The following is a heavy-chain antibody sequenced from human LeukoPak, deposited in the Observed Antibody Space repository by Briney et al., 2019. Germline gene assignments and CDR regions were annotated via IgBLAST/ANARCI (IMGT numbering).Heavy chain of an antibody. CDR3: AKSKLLWFGELLSE. D-gene: IGHD3-10*01. J-gene: IGHJ4*02. CDR1: GFTFSSYA. CDR2: ISSSGGST. Sequence: GGSLRLSCAASGFTFSSYAMSWVRQAPGKGLEWVSGISSSGGSTSYGDSVKGRFTISRDNSKNTLYLQMDSLRDEDTAVYYCAKSKLLWFGELLSEWGQGTLVIVSS. V-gene: IGHV3-23*01.